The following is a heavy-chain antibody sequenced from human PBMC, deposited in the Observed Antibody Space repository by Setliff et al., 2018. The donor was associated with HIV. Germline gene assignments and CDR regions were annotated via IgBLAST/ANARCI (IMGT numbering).Heavy chain of an antibody. V-gene: IGHV3-13*01. J-gene: IGHJ4*02. CDR2: IGTAGDT. CDR1: GFTFSSYD. D-gene: IGHD1-26*01. Sequence: RLSCAASGFTFSSYDMHWVRQATGKGLEWVSAIGTAGDTYYPGSVKGRFTISRENAKNSLYLQMNSLRAGDTAVYYCARAHMESNSGSYYFDYWGQGTLVTVSS. CDR3: ARAHMESNSGSYYFDY.